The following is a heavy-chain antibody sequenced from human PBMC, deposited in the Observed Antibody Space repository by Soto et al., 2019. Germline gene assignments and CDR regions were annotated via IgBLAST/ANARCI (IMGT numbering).Heavy chain of an antibody. CDR2: ISQDGSYQ. D-gene: IGHD3-16*01. CDR1: GFNFNDYG. V-gene: IGHV3-30*03. Sequence: PGGSLRLSCVSPGFNFNDYGMHWVRQAPGKGLEWGALISQDGSYQYYRDSLRGRVSISRDDSRHTLYLQMDSLXPXXTGXNYYRSKWYNDYALSVKSRIPINPDTSKNQFSLHLISVTPEDTAVYYCARVVRGYSGYNDYYYDVMDVWGQGTTVTVSS. CDR3: RSKWYNDYALSVKSRIPINPDTSKNQFSLHLISVTPEDTAVYYCARVVRGYSGYNDYYYDVMDV. J-gene: IGHJ6*02.